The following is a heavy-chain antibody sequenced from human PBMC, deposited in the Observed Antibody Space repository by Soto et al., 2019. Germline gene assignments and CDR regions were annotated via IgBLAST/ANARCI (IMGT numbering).Heavy chain of an antibody. CDR1: GFTLTNYD. V-gene: IGHV3-13*01. Sequence: PGGSLRLSCAASGFTLTNYDMHWVRQTTGKGLEWVSGIGKAGDTYYPASVKGRFTISRENGQNSLYLQMNSVRAGDTAVYYCARRWVYGMDVWGQATKVIV. CDR3: ARRWVYGMDV. J-gene: IGHJ6*02. CDR2: IGKAGDT.